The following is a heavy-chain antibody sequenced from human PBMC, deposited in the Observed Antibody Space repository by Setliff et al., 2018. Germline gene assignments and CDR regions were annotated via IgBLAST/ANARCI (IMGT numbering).Heavy chain of an antibody. V-gene: IGHV3-30*04. J-gene: IGHJ2*01. CDR3: ARDPDTSSKVDV. CDR2: IWFDGSNE. D-gene: IGHD5-18*01. Sequence: PGGSLRLSCDASGFTFKSYAMHWVRQAPGKGLEWLALIWFDGSNEYYEDSVKGRFTISRDNSKNMAYLEMNSLNADDTAVYYCARDPDTSSKVDVWGRGTLVTVSS. CDR1: GFTFKSYA.